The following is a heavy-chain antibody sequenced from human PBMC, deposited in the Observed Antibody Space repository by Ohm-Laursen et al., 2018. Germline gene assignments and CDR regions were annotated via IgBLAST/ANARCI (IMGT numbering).Heavy chain of an antibody. J-gene: IGHJ4*02. CDR1: GASISSYY. D-gene: IGHD3-9*01. V-gene: IGHV4-59*12. CDR3: ARVTRDYDILTGYSSYHFDY. Sequence: SETLSLTCAVSGASISSYYWTWIRQPPGKGLEWIGYLYYSGYTNYNPSLKSRVTMSVDTSKNQFSLKLSSVTAADTAVYYCARVTRDYDILTGYSSYHFDYWGQGTLVTVSS. CDR2: LYYSGYT.